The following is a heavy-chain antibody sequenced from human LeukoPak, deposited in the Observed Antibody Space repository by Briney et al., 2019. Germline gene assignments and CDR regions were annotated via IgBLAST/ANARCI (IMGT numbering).Heavy chain of an antibody. J-gene: IGHJ4*02. V-gene: IGHV1-18*01. D-gene: IGHD1-1*01. CDR1: GYTFTYNV. Sequence: ASVKVSCKTSGYTFTYNVVSWVRQAPGQGLEWMGWISGYNGNTNYAQEFQGRVTMTTDTSTSTAYMELRSLRSDDTAVYFCARDTVTYGTPGDYWGQGTLVTVSS. CDR3: ARDTVTYGTPGDY. CDR2: ISGYNGNT.